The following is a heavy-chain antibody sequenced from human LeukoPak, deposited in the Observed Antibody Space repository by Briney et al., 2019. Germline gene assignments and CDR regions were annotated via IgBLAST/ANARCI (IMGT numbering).Heavy chain of an antibody. Sequence: ASVTVSCKASGYTFTAYYLHWVRQAPGQGLEWMGWINPDSGGTNYAQKFQGRVTMTRDTSISTGYMEVNRLTSDDTAIYYCARASSLRYWGQGTLVTVSS. V-gene: IGHV1-2*02. CDR3: ARASSLRY. J-gene: IGHJ4*02. CDR1: GYTFTAYY. D-gene: IGHD2-2*01. CDR2: INPDSGGT.